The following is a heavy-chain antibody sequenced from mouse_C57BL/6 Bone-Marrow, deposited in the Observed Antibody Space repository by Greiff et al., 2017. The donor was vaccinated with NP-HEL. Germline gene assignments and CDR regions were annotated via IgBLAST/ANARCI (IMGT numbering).Heavy chain of an antibody. CDR1: GYTFTSYG. CDR2: IYPRSGNT. CDR3: AREWLLPWYFDV. D-gene: IGHD2-3*01. V-gene: IGHV1-81*01. Sequence: VQRVESGAELARPGASVKLSCKASGYTFTSYGISWVKQRTGQGLEWIGEIYPRSGNTYYNEKFKGKATLTADKSSSTAYMELRSLTSEDSAVYFCAREWLLPWYFDVWGTGTTVTVSS. J-gene: IGHJ1*03.